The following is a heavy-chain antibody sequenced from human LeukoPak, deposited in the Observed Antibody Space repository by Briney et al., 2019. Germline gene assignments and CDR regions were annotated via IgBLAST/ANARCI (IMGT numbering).Heavy chain of an antibody. Sequence: PSETLSLTCTVSGGSISSYYWSWIRQPPGKGLEWIGYIYCSGSTNYNPSLKSRVTISVDTSKNQFSLKLSSVTAADTAVYYCARAGDYDFWSGPNYFDYWGQGTLVTVSS. CDR2: IYCSGST. V-gene: IGHV4-59*01. D-gene: IGHD3-3*01. J-gene: IGHJ4*02. CDR3: ARAGDYDFWSGPNYFDY. CDR1: GGSISSYY.